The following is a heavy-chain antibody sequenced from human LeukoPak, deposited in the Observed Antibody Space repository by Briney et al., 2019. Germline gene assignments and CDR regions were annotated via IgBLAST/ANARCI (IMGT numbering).Heavy chain of an antibody. CDR1: GGTFSGYY. Sequence: SETLSLTCAVYGGTFSGYYWTWIRQPPGKGLEWIGEINHSGSTTYNPSLKSRVTISVDTSKNQFSLKLRSVTAADTAVYYCASEYYYYDMDVWGQGTTVTVSS. CDR2: INHSGST. D-gene: IGHD6-6*01. CDR3: ASEYYYYDMDV. J-gene: IGHJ6*02. V-gene: IGHV4-34*01.